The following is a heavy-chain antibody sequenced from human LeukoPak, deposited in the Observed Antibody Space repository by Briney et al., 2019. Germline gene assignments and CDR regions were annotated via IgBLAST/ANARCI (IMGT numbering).Heavy chain of an antibody. CDR1: GGSISSSSYY. D-gene: IGHD3-22*01. J-gene: IGHJ4*02. V-gene: IGHV4-39*01. CDR3: ARLYYDSSGYYQICYFDY. CDR2: IYYSGST. Sequence: PSETLSLTRTVSGGSISSSSYYWGWIRQPPGKGLEWIGSIYYSGSTYYNPSLKNRVTISVDTSKNQFSLNLSSVTAADTAVYYCARLYYDSSGYYQICYFDYWGQGTLVTVSS.